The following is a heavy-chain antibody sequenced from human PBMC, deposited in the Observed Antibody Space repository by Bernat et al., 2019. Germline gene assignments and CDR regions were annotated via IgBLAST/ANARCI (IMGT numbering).Heavy chain of an antibody. J-gene: IGHJ5*02. D-gene: IGHD3-3*01. Sequence: QLQLQESGPGLVKPSETLSLTCTVSGGSISSSSYYWGWIRQPPGKGLEWIGSIYYSGSTYYNPSLKSRVTISVETSKNQFSLKLSSVTAADTAVYYCARAQICGVVIIEEDWFDPWGQGTLVTVSS. CDR2: IYYSGST. V-gene: IGHV4-39*01. CDR1: GGSISSSSYY. CDR3: ARAQICGVVIIEEDWFDP.